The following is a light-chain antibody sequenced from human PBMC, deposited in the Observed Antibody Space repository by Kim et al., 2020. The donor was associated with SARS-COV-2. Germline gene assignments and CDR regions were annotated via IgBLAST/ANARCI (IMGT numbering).Light chain of an antibody. CDR1: SSNIGAGYD. V-gene: IGLV1-40*01. CDR3: QSYDSSLSGSV. Sequence: QRVTISFTGGSSNIGAGYDVHWYQQLPGTAPKLLIYGNSNRPSGVPDRFSGSKSGTSASLAITGLQAEDEADYYCQSYDSSLSGSVFGGGTQLTVL. J-gene: IGLJ3*02. CDR2: GNS.